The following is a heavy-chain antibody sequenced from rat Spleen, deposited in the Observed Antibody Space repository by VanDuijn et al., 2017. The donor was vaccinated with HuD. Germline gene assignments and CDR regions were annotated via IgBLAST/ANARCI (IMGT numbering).Heavy chain of an antibody. V-gene: IGHV5-58*01. CDR1: GFTFSRYW. CDR3: FIAGGVY. CDR2: ISPDGGST. J-gene: IGHJ2*01. D-gene: IGHD1-2*01. Sequence: EVQLVESGGGLLQPGRSLKLSCVASGFTFSRYWMYWIRQAPGEGLDWLSSISPDGGSTYYPDYVKGRFTISRDNAENTAYLQMNSLRTEDTATYYCFIAGGVYWVQGVIVTVSS.